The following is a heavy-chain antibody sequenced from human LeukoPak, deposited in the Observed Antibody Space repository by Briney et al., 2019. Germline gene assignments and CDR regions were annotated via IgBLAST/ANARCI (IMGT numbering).Heavy chain of an antibody. Sequence: GGSLRLSCAASGFTFSSYRMNWVRQAPGKGLEWVSYISSSSSTIYYADSVKGRFTISRDNAKNSLYPQMNSLRAEDTAVYYCARKGFVSTNWGQGTLVTVSS. CDR1: GFTFSSYR. CDR2: ISSSSSTI. D-gene: IGHD3-10*01. J-gene: IGHJ4*02. CDR3: ARKGFVSTN. V-gene: IGHV3-48*01.